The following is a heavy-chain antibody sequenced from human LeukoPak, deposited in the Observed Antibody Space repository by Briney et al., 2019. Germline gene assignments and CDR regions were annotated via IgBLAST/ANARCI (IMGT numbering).Heavy chain of an antibody. Sequence: GGSLRLSCAAPGFTFSSYAMSWVRQAPGKGLEWVSAISGSGGSTYYADSVKGRFTISRDNSKNTLYLQMNSLRAEDTAVYYCAKVLGSARVLDYWGQGTLVTVSS. V-gene: IGHV3-23*01. CDR1: GFTFSSYA. CDR3: AKVLGSARVLDY. D-gene: IGHD2-8*02. J-gene: IGHJ4*02. CDR2: ISGSGGST.